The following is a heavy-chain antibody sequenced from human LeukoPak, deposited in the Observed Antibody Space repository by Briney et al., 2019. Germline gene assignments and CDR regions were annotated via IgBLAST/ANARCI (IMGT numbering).Heavy chain of an antibody. CDR3: ARVGDPMIGKDARIDI. J-gene: IGHJ3*02. CDR1: GGTFSSYA. D-gene: IGHD3-22*01. CDR2: IIPILGIA. V-gene: IGHV1-69*04. Sequence: SVKVSCKASGGTFSSYAITWVRQAPGQGLEWMGRIIPILGIANYAQKFQGRVTITADKSTSTAYMELSSLRSEDTAVYYCARVGDPMIGKDARIDIWGQGTMVTVSS.